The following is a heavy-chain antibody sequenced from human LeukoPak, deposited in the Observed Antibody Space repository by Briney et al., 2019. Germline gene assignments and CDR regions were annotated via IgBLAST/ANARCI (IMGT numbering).Heavy chain of an antibody. CDR1: GFSFSSYG. J-gene: IGHJ4*02. Sequence: GGSLRLSCAASGFSFSSYGMHWVRQAPGKGLEWVAVISDDGSNKYYADSVKGRFTISRDNSKNTLYLQMNSLRGEDTAVYYCAKDLGDGGNPTLDYWGQGTLVTVSS. V-gene: IGHV3-30*18. CDR2: ISDDGSNK. D-gene: IGHD4-23*01. CDR3: AKDLGDGGNPTLDY.